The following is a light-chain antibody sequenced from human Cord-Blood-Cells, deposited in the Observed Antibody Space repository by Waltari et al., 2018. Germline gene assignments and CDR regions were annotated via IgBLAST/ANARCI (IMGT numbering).Light chain of an antibody. CDR2: KDS. J-gene: IGLJ3*02. CDR1: ALPKKY. CDR3: LSADSSGTWV. V-gene: IGLV3-16*01. Sequence: SYELTQPPSVSVSLGQMARITCSGEALPKKYAYWYQQKPGQFPVLVIYKDSERPSGIPVRFSGSSSGTIVTLTISGVQAEDEADYCCLSADSSGTWVFGGGTKLTVL.